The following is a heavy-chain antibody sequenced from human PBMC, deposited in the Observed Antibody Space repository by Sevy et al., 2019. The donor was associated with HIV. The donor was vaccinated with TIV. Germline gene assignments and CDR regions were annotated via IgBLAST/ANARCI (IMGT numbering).Heavy chain of an antibody. CDR2: INPNSRDT. D-gene: IGHD5-12*01. V-gene: IGHV1-2*02. J-gene: IGHJ4*02. Sequence: ASVKVSCKASGYTFTGQYIHWVRQAPGQGLEWMGWINPNSRDTKYPQEFKGRVTMTRDTSISTAYMELSGLKSDDTAAYYCSRDLRLRGYSLCCFDYWGQGTLVTVSS. CDR1: GYTFTGQY. CDR3: SRDLRLRGYSLCCFDY.